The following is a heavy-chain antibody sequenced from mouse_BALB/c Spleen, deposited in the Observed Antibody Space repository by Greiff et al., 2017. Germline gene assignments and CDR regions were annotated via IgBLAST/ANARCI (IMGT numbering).Heavy chain of an antibody. CDR1: GYTFTSYW. J-gene: IGHJ3*01. V-gene: IGHV1-69*02. Sequence: QVQLKQPGAELVRPGASVKLSCKASGYTFTSYWINWVKQRPGQGLEWIGNIYPSDSYTNYNQKFKDKATLTVDKSSSTAYMQLSSPTSEDSAVYYCTRSIYYDYAWFAYWGQGTLVTVSA. D-gene: IGHD2-4*01. CDR2: IYPSDSYT. CDR3: TRSIYYDYAWFAY.